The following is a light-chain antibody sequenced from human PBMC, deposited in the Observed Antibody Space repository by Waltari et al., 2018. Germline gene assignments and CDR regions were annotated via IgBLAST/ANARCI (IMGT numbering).Light chain of an antibody. J-gene: IGLJ3*02. CDR1: NIGSRS. V-gene: IGLV3-21*02. CDR3: HVWDANTVM. CDR2: LDS. Sequence: SSVLTQAPSVSVAPGQTATVTCGGDNIGSRSVHWYQQKPGRAPVLVLYLDSDRPSGIPERFSGSKSGNAATLTISRVEAGDEADYYCHVWDANTVMFGGGTKLTVL.